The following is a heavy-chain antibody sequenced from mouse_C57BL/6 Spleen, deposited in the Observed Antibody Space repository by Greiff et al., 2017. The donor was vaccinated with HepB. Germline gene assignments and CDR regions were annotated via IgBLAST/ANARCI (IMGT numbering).Heavy chain of an antibody. V-gene: IGHV1-15*01. CDR2: IDPETGGT. D-gene: IGHD1-1*01. CDR1: GYTFTDYE. J-gene: IGHJ2*01. Sequence: VKLMESGAELVRPGASVTLSCKASGYTFTDYEMHWVKQTPVHGLEWIGAIDPETGGTAYNQKFKGKAILTADKSSSTAYMELRSLTSEDSAVYYCTRSGGSSLYYFDYWGQGTTLTVSS. CDR3: TRSGGSSLYYFDY.